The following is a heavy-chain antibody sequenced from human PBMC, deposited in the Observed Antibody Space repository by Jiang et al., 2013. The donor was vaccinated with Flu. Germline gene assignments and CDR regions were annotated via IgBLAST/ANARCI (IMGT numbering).Heavy chain of an antibody. V-gene: IGHV1-8*01. CDR3: ARRGTYYYDSSGDY. J-gene: IGHJ4*02. CDR1: GYIFTSHD. Sequence: EVKEPGASVKVSCETSGYIFTSHDIHWVRQATGQGLEWMGWMNPNSDNKGYAQKFQGRVTMTRDTSKSTVYMELSSLRSEDTAVYYCARRGTYYYDSSGDYWGQGTLVTVSS. CDR2: MNPNSDNK. D-gene: IGHD3-22*01.